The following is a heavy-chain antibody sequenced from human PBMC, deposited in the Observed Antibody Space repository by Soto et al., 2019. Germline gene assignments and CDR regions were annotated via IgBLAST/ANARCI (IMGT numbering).Heavy chain of an antibody. CDR1: GYTFTSYD. D-gene: IGHD3-10*01. V-gene: IGHV1-8*01. J-gene: IGHJ6*03. CDR2: MNPNSGNT. Sequence: GASVKVSCKASGYTFTSYDINWVRQATGQGLEWMGWMNPNSGNTGYAQKFQGRVTMTRNTSISTAYMELSSLRSEDTAVYYCARVGGSGSYAYYYYMDVWGKGTTVTVSS. CDR3: ARVGGSGSYAYYYYMDV.